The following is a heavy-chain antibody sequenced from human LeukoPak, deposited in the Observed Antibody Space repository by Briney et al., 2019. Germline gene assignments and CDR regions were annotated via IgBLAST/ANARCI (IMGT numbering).Heavy chain of an antibody. CDR2: IYYSGST. CDR3: ARYFARYCSSTSCSDAFDI. Sequence: SETLSLTCTVSGGSISSSSYYWGWIRQPPGKGLEWVGSIYYSGSTYYNPSLKSRVTIYVDTSKNRFSLKLSSVTAADTAVYYCARYFARYCSSTSCSDAFDIWGQGTMVTVSS. J-gene: IGHJ3*02. D-gene: IGHD2-2*01. V-gene: IGHV4-39*01. CDR1: GGSISSSSYY.